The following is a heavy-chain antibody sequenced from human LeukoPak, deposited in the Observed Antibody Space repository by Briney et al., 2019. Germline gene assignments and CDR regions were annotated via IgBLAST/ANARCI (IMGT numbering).Heavy chain of an antibody. D-gene: IGHD3-10*01. V-gene: IGHV3-69-1*01. CDR2: ITKKTAI. J-gene: IGHJ5*02. Sequence: GSLRLASAASGFSVSDYYMNWIRQSPGKGLEWVSHITKKTAIEYADSVKGRFTISRDNANNLLFLQMDSLRPEDTAVYYCARGTYYSGSGPGEWFDPWGHGPLVSVSS. CDR3: ARGTYYSGSGPGEWFDP. CDR1: GFSVSDYY.